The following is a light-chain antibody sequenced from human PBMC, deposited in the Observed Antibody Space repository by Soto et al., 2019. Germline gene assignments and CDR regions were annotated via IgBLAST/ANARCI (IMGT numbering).Light chain of an antibody. Sequence: DIQMTQSPSSLSASVGDRVTITCRASQSISTSLNWYQQKPGKAPEVLIYAAPTLQSGVPSRFSGSGSGTDFTLTFSSLQPEDFATYYCQQSYATPLTFGGGTKVDIK. CDR3: QQSYATPLT. J-gene: IGKJ4*01. CDR1: QSISTS. CDR2: AAP. V-gene: IGKV1-39*01.